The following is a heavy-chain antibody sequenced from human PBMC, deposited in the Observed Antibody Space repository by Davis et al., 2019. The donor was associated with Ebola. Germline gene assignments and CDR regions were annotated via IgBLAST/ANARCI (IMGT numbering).Heavy chain of an antibody. CDR3: ARDIYSSSWYLDY. J-gene: IGHJ4*02. V-gene: IGHV3-7*01. CDR2: IKQDGSEK. CDR1: EFTFRNYA. D-gene: IGHD6-13*01. Sequence: GGSLRLSCAGSEFTFRNYAMSWVRQAPGKGLEWVANIKQDGSEKYYVDSVKGRFTISRDNAKNSLYLQMNSLRAEDTAVYYCARDIYSSSWYLDYWGQGTLVTVSS.